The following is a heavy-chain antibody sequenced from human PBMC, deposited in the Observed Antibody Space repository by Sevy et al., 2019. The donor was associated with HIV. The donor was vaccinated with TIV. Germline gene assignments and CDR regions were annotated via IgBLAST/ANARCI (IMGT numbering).Heavy chain of an antibody. CDR2: ISSSSSYI. CDR3: ARDPGYYGMDV. CDR1: GFTFSSYS. Sequence: GGSLRLSCAASGFTFSSYSMNWVRQAPGKGLEWVSSISSSSSYIYYADSVKGRFTISRDNAKNSLYLQMNSLRAEDTAVYDCARDPGYYGMDVWGQGTTVTVSS. J-gene: IGHJ6*02. D-gene: IGHD3-10*01. V-gene: IGHV3-21*01.